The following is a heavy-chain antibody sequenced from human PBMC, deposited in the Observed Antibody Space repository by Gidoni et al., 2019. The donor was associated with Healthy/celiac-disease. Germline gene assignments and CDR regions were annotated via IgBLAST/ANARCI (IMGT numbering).Heavy chain of an antibody. V-gene: IGHV3-9*01. J-gene: IGHJ6*02. CDR1: GFTFDDYA. D-gene: IGHD6-19*01. CDR2: ISWNSGSI. CDR3: AKDLGPGSSVGYYYYGMDV. Sequence: EVQLVESGGGLVQPGRSLRLSCAASGFTFDDYAMNWVRQAPGKGLEWVSGISWNSGSIGYADSVKGRFTISRDNAKNSLYLQMNSLRAEDTALYYCAKDLGPGSSVGYYYYGMDVWGQGTTVTVSS.